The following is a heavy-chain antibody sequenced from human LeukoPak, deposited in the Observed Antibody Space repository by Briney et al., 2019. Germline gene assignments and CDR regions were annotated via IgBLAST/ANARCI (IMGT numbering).Heavy chain of an antibody. J-gene: IGHJ4*02. Sequence: SETLSLTCAVYGGSFSGYYWSWIRQPPGKGLEWIGEIYHSGSTNYNPSLKSRVTISVDKSKNQFSLKLSSVTAADTAVYYCARSEYDYVWGSYRFDYWGQGTLVTVSS. CDR1: GGSFSGYY. D-gene: IGHD3-16*02. CDR2: IYHSGST. CDR3: ARSEYDYVWGSYRFDY. V-gene: IGHV4-34*01.